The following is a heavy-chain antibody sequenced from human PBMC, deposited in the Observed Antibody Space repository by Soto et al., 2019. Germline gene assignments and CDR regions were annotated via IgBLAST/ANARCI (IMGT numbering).Heavy chain of an antibody. CDR2: ISGSGSTT. J-gene: IGHJ4*02. CDR1: GFTFSDYY. V-gene: IGHV3-11*01. CDR3: ARSSLTYFEF. Sequence: LRLSCTASGFTFSDYYMSWIRQAPGKGLEWLAYISGSGSTTYYTDSVKGRFAISRDNARTSLYLQINSLRVEDSAVYYCARSSLTYFEFWGQGTLVTVPQ.